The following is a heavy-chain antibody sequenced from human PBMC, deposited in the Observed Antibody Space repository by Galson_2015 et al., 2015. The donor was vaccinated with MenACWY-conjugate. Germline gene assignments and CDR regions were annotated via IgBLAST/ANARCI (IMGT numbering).Heavy chain of an antibody. CDR2: ITVDATNT. Sequence: SLRLSCAASGFTIGRYWIHWVRQVPGKGPVWISCITVDATNTEFADSVKGRFALSRDNARNTVYLQMNSLTAEDTAVYYCARDGGGGTPCDCLGQGTLVTVSS. CDR3: ARDGGGGTPCDC. J-gene: IGHJ4*02. CDR1: GFTIGRYW. D-gene: IGHD1-26*01. V-gene: IGHV3-74*03.